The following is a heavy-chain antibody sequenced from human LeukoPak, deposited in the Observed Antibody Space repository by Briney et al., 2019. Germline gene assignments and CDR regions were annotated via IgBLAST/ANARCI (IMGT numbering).Heavy chain of an antibody. Sequence: SVKVSCKASGGTFSSYAISWVRQAPGQGLEWMGGIIPIFGTANYAQRFQGRVTITTDESTSTAYMELSSLRSEDTAVYYCARDHNVAAAGRGFDPWGQGTLVTVSS. V-gene: IGHV1-69*05. CDR1: GGTFSSYA. D-gene: IGHD6-13*01. CDR2: IIPIFGTA. J-gene: IGHJ5*02. CDR3: ARDHNVAAAGRGFDP.